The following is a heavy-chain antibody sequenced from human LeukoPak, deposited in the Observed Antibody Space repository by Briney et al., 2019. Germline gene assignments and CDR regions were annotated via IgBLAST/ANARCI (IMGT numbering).Heavy chain of an antibody. Sequence: SETLSLTCTVSGGSIRSDDYWWGWIRQPPGGGLEWIGTIFHSGSTYYNPSLKSRVTISVDTSKNQISLRLRSVTAADTAVFYCASLLTFGGRMVFDYWGQGRLVTVS. CDR1: GGSIRSDDYW. CDR3: ASLLTFGGRMVFDY. J-gene: IGHJ4*02. V-gene: IGHV4-39*07. CDR2: IFHSGST. D-gene: IGHD3-16*01.